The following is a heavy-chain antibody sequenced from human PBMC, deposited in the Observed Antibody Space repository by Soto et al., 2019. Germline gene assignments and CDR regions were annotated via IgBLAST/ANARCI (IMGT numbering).Heavy chain of an antibody. J-gene: IGHJ4*02. V-gene: IGHV4-34*01. CDR2: INHSGST. Sequence: QVQLQQWGAGLLKPSETLSLTCAVYGGSFSGYYWSWIRQPPGKGLEWIGEINHSGSTNYNPSLKGRVTISVDTSKNQCSLKLSSVTAADTAVYYCARGEGRPIVGATQGPYYFDYWGQGTLVTVSS. D-gene: IGHD1-26*01. CDR1: GGSFSGYY. CDR3: ARGEGRPIVGATQGPYYFDY.